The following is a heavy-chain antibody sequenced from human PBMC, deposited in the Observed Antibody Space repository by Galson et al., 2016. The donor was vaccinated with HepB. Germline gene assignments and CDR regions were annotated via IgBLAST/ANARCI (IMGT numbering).Heavy chain of an antibody. CDR2: ISWNSGSI. D-gene: IGHD1-26*01. V-gene: IGHV3-9*01. CDR3: AQDKASMWAGATNFQH. Sequence: SLRLSCAASGFIFKDYAMHWVRQAPGKGLEWVSCISWNSGSIGYADSVKGRSTISRDNAKNSLYLQMNSLRAEDTAFYYCAQDKASMWAGATNFQHWGQGTLVTVSS. CDR1: GFIFKDYA. J-gene: IGHJ1*01.